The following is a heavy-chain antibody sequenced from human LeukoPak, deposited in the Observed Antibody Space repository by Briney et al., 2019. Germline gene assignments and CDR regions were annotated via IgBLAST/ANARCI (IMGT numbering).Heavy chain of an antibody. CDR3: ARSMVQGNWFDP. J-gene: IGHJ5*02. D-gene: IGHD3-10*01. CDR2: IIPIFGTA. CDR1: GGTFSSYA. Sequence: GSSVKVSCKASGGTFSSYAISWVRQAPGQGLEWMGGIIPIFGTANYAQKFQGRVTITADESTSTAYMELSSLRSEDTAVYYCARSMVQGNWFDPWGQGTLVTVSS. V-gene: IGHV1-69*01.